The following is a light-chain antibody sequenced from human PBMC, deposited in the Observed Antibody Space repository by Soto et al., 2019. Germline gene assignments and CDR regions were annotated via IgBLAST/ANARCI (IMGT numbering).Light chain of an antibody. V-gene: IGKV3-15*01. CDR2: GAS. J-gene: IGKJ4*01. CDR1: QSVASN. CDR3: HHYNNWPHT. Sequence: DIVMTQFPATLSVSPGERATLSCRASQSVASNLAWYQQRPGQAPRLLIYGASTRATGVPVRFSGSGSGTEFTLTISSLQSEDFAVYYCHHYNNWPHTFGGGTKVEIK.